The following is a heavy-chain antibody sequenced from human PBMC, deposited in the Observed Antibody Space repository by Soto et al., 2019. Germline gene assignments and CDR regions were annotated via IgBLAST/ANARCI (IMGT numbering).Heavy chain of an antibody. J-gene: IGHJ4*02. CDR1: GFTFSNYW. CDR2: ITSEGSST. CDR3: ARVTDPL. Sequence: EVQLVESGGGLVQPGGSLRLSCVASGFTFSNYWMHWVRQAPGKGLVWVSRITSEGSSTIYADSVKGRFTISRDNAKNTLYLQMNSLRPAGTAVYFCARVTDPLWGQGTLVTVSS. V-gene: IGHV3-74*01.